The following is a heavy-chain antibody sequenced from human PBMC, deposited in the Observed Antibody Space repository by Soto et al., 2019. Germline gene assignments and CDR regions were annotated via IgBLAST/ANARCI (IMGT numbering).Heavy chain of an antibody. CDR2: ISYDGSNK. V-gene: IGHV3-30-3*01. CDR3: ARPLWRNGYNWGYFAL. CDR1: GFTFSSYA. J-gene: IGHJ2*01. D-gene: IGHD5-12*01. Sequence: QVQLVESGGGVVQPGRSLRLSCAASGFTFSSYAMHWVRQAPGKGLEWVAVISYDGSNKYYADSVKGRFTISRDNSKNTLYLQMNRLRAEDTAVYYCARPLWRNGYNWGYFALWGRGTLVTVSS.